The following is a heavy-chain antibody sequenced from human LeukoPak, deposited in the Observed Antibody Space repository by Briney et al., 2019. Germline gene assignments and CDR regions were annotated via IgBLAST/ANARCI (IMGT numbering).Heavy chain of an antibody. J-gene: IGHJ4*02. CDR3: ARMTTGHDY. CDR2: INHSGYT. Sequence: SETLSVTCAVSGTSFSSYYWSWIRQSPEKGLEWIGEINHSGYTNNNPSLKSRVTMSVDTANNRFSLSLSSVTAADTAVYFCARMTTGHDYWGQGILVTVCS. D-gene: IGHD4-17*01. V-gene: IGHV4-34*01. CDR1: GTSFSSYY.